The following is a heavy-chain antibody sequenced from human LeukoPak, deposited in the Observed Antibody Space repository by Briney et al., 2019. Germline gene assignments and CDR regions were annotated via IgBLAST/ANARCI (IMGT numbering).Heavy chain of an antibody. CDR2: IKTDGSEK. D-gene: IGHD6-13*01. CDR1: GFTFSNYW. J-gene: IGHJ4*02. V-gene: IGHV3-7*01. Sequence: GGSLRLSCEGSGFTFSNYWMGWVRQAPGKGLQWVANIKTDGSEKYYVDSVKGRFTISRDNSENTLYLQMNSLRAEDTAVYYCAKSPSSWKFDDWGQGTLVTVSS. CDR3: AKSPSSWKFDD.